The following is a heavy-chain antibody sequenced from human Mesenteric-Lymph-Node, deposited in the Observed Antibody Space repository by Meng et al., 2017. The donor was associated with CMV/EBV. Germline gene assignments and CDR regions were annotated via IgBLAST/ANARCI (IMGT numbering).Heavy chain of an antibody. V-gene: IGHV3-7*03. Sequence: GESLKISCAASGFTFSSYWMSWVRQAPGKGLEWVANIKQDGSEKYYVDSVKGRFTISRDNAKNSLYLQMNSLRAEDTAVYYCAKAGGYDFWSGYRHFDYWGQGTLVTVSS. D-gene: IGHD3-3*01. J-gene: IGHJ4*02. CDR3: AKAGGYDFWSGYRHFDY. CDR2: IKQDGSEK. CDR1: GFTFSSYW.